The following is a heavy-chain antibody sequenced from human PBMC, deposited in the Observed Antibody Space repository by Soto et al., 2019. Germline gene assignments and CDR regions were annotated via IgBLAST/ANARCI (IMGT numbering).Heavy chain of an antibody. Sequence: EVQLLESGGGLVQPGESLRLSCAASGFTFSSYAMSWVRQAPGKGLEWVSVISGSDDSTYYADSVKGRFTISRDNSKNTLYLQMTSLRAEDTAVYYCAKSSSSSTFDYWGQGTLVTVSS. V-gene: IGHV3-23*01. CDR1: GFTFSSYA. J-gene: IGHJ4*02. CDR3: AKSSSSSTFDY. CDR2: ISGSDDST. D-gene: IGHD6-6*01.